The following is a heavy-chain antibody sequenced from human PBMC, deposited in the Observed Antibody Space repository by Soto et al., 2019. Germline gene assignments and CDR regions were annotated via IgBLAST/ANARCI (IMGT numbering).Heavy chain of an antibody. J-gene: IGHJ3*02. Sequence: GGSLRLSCAASGFTFSNAWMSWVRQAPGKGLEWVGRIKSKTDGWTTDYAAPVKGRFTISRDDSKNTLYLQMNSLKTEDTAVYYCPSPQLGVYAFDIWGQGTMVTVSS. CDR3: PSPQLGVYAFDI. CDR1: GFTFSNAW. D-gene: IGHD1-1*01. CDR2: IKSKTDGWTT. V-gene: IGHV3-15*01.